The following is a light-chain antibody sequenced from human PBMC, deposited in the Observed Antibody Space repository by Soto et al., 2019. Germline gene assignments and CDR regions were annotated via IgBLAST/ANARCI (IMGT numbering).Light chain of an antibody. CDR3: QHHNTYLWT. Sequence: DLQMTQSPSTLSASVGDRVTITCRASQSISSRLAWYQQKPGQAPKVLMYDASSLESGVPSRFSGSGFGTEFTLTISSLQPDDFATYYCQHHNTYLWTFGQGTKVEIK. J-gene: IGKJ1*01. CDR2: DAS. V-gene: IGKV1-5*01. CDR1: QSISSR.